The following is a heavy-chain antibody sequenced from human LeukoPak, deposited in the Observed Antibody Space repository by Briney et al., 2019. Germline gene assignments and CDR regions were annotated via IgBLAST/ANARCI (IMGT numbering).Heavy chain of an antibody. CDR3: AREGSSGYSIDP. D-gene: IGHD3-22*01. Sequence: PGGSLRLSCAASEFTFSDYAMSWVRQAPGKGLECVSAISGSGGSTYYADSVKGRFTISRDNSKNTLYLQTNSLRAEDTAIYYCAREGSSGYSIDPWGQGTLVTVSS. J-gene: IGHJ5*02. V-gene: IGHV3-23*01. CDR2: ISGSGGST. CDR1: EFTFSDYA.